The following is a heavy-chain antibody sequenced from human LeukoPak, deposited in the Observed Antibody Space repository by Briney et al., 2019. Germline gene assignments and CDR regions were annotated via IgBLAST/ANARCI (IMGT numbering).Heavy chain of an antibody. CDR1: GFTFNTYA. D-gene: IGHD5-12*01. J-gene: IGHJ4*02. Sequence: GGSLRLSCEASGFTFNTYAIYWVRQAPGKGLVWVSRINSDGSSITYADSVKGRFTISRDNARNTLYLQMNSLRVEDTAVYYCVREGRVSGYDFDCWGQGTLVTVSS. CDR2: INSDGSSI. CDR3: VREGRVSGYDFDC. V-gene: IGHV3-74*03.